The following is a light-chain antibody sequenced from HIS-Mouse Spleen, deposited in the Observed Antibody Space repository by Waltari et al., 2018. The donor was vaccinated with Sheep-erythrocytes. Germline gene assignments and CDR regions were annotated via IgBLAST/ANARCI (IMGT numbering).Light chain of an antibody. CDR1: QDISNS. CDR2: DAS. Sequence: DIQMTQSPSSLSASVGDRVTITCQASQDISNSLNWSQQKPGKAPKLLIYDASNLETGVTSRFSGSGSGTDFTFTISSLQPEDIATYYCQQYDNLLALTFGGGTKVESK. CDR3: QQYDNLLALT. V-gene: IGKV1-33*01. J-gene: IGKJ4*01.